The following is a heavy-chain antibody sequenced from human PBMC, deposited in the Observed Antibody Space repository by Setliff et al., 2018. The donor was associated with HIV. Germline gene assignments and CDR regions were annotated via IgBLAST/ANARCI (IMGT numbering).Heavy chain of an antibody. J-gene: IGHJ4*02. V-gene: IGHV1-18*01. Sequence: ASVKVSCKASGYTFTTYDITWVRQAPGQGLEWLGWISPYNGHTNFAQKFQGRVTMTTDKSGTTVYLQLKRLRVEDTAIYFCAKDILGMPVAGGFDYWDPGTLVTVSS. CDR2: ISPYNGHT. CDR1: GYTFTTYD. CDR3: AKDILGMPVAGGFDY. D-gene: IGHD6-19*01.